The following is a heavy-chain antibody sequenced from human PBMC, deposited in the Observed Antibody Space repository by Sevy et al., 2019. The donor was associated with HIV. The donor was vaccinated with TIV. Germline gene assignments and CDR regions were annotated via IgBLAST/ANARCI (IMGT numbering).Heavy chain of an antibody. CDR1: GFNFSTYG. D-gene: IGHD1-26*01. CDR3: AKDRQSGSSPSDY. J-gene: IGHJ4*02. CDR2: IWDDETNK. V-gene: IGHV3-33*06. Sequence: GGSLRLSCAVSGFNFSTYGMHWVRQAPGKGLEWVAVIWDDETNKYYADSVKGRFTITRDNSANMLYLQMNFLRVDDTAMYFCAKDRQSGSSPSDYWGQRILVTVSS.